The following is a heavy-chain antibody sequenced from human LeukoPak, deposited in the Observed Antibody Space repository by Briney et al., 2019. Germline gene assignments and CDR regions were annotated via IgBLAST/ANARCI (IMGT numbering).Heavy chain of an antibody. J-gene: IGHJ4*02. CDR1: GYSFTSYW. CDR3: ARGGRGYCSSTSCKLDY. V-gene: IGHV5-51*01. CDR2: IYPGDSDT. D-gene: IGHD2-2*01. Sequence: GESLKISFKGSGYSFTSYWIGWVRQMPGKGLEWMGIIYPGDSDTRYSPSFQGQVTISADKSISTAYLQWSSLKASDTATYYCARGGRGYCSSTSCKLDYWGQGTLVTVSS.